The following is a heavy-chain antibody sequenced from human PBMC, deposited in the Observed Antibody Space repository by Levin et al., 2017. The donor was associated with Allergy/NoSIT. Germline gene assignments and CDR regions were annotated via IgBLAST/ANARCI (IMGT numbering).Heavy chain of an antibody. D-gene: IGHD3-10*01. CDR3: ARDECAWFGECYGPDV. CDR1: GASISSGSYY. V-gene: IGHV4-31*03. Sequence: SETLSLTCTVSGASISSGSYYWTWIRQLPGKGLEWIGFIPHSGSASYNPSLRSRLTLSLDTSKNQFSLKLASVTVADTAVYYCARDECAWFGECYGPDVWGQGTTVIVSS. J-gene: IGHJ6*02. CDR2: IPHSGSA.